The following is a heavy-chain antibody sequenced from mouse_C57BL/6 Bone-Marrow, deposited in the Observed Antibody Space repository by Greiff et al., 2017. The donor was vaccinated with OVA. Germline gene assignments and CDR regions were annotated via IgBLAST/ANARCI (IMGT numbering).Heavy chain of an antibody. CDR1: GYTFTSYW. CDR2: IDPSDSYT. CDR3: ARWVSFWAWFDY. J-gene: IGHJ3*01. Sequence: QVQLQQPGAELVMPGASVKLSCKASGYTFTSYWMHWVKQRPGQGLEWIGEIDPSDSYTNYNQKFKGKSTLTVDKSSSTAYIQLSSLTSEDSAVYYCARWVSFWAWFDYWGQGTLVTVSA. D-gene: IGHD6-2*01. V-gene: IGHV1-69*01.